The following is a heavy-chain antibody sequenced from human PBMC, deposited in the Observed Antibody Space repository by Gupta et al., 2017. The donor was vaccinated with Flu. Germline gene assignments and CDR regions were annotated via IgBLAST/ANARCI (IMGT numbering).Heavy chain of an antibody. J-gene: IGHJ4*02. CDR1: GFTFSNFA. CDR2: VSGSGGST. CDR3: AKLGGCGELLPIDY. D-gene: IGHD3-10*01. Sequence: EVQLLESGGGLVQPGGSLRLSCAASGFTFSNFAMSWVRKAPGKGLEGVSTVSGSGGSTYYADSVKGRFTISRDNSKNTLYLQMNRLRAEDTAVYYCAKLGGCGELLPIDYWGQGTLVTVSS. V-gene: IGHV3-23*01.